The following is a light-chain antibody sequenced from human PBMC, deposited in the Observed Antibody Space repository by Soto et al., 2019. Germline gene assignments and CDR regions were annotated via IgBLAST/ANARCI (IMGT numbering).Light chain of an antibody. CDR2: GAS. CDR1: QSVSSN. V-gene: IGKV3-15*01. Sequence: EIVITQSPVTLSVSPGERATLSCRASQSVSSNLAWYQQKPGQAPRLLIYGASTRATGIPDRFSGSGSGTEFTLTISSLQSEDSAVYYCQQCTNWPRTFGQGTKVEIK. J-gene: IGKJ1*01. CDR3: QQCTNWPRT.